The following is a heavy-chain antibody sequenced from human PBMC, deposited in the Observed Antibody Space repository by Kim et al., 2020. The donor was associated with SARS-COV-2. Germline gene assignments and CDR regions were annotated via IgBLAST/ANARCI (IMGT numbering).Heavy chain of an antibody. CDR3: AKSGSGWVHIDY. D-gene: IGHD6-19*01. J-gene: IGHJ4*02. Sequence: RYSPSFQGQVTISADKSISTAYLQWSSLKASDTAMYYCAKSGSGWVHIDYWGQGTLVTVSS. V-gene: IGHV5-51*01.